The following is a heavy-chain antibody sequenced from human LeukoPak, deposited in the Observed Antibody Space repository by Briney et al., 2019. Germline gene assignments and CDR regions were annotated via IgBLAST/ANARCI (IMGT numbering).Heavy chain of an antibody. Sequence: PGGSLRLSCAASGFTFSSYGMHWVRQAPGKGLEWVAVISYDGSNKYYADSVKGRFTISRDNSKNTLYLQMNSLRAEDTAVYYCAKDDPGYFFDYWGQGTLVTVSS. D-gene: IGHD2/OR15-2a*01. CDR1: GFTFSSYG. CDR3: AKDDPGYFFDY. J-gene: IGHJ4*02. V-gene: IGHV3-30*18. CDR2: ISYDGSNK.